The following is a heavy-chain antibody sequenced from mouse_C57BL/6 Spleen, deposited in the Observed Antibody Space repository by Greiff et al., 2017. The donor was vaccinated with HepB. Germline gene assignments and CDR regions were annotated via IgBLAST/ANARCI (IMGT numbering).Heavy chain of an antibody. V-gene: IGHV1-43*01. D-gene: IGHD1-1*01. CDR2: INPSTGGT. Sequence: EVHLVESGPELVKPGASVKISCKASGYSFTGYYMHWVKQSSEKSLEWIGEINPSTGGTSYNQKFKGKATLTVDKSSSTAYMQLKSLTSEDSAVYYCARSRDYGTSGGFAYWGQGTLVTVSA. J-gene: IGHJ3*01. CDR3: ARSRDYGTSGGFAY. CDR1: GYSFTGYY.